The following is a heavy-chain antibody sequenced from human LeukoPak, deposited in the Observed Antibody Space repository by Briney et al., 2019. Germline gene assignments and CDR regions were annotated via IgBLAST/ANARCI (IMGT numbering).Heavy chain of an antibody. CDR3: SRQLSGTGATDY. CDR1: GLTFSDSI. D-gene: IGHD1-1*01. CDR2: IRGKADSYAT. J-gene: IGHJ4*02. V-gene: IGHV3-73*01. Sequence: GGSLRLSCAASGLTFSDSIIHWVRQASGKGLEWVGRIRGKADSYATGYAASVKGRFIVSRDDSRNTAYLQMNSLTTENTALYYCSRQLSGTGATDYSGQGTLVTVSS.